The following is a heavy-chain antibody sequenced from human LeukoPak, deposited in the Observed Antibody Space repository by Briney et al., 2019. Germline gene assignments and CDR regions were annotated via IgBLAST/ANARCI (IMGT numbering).Heavy chain of an antibody. V-gene: IGHV1-69*10. Sequence: SVKVSCKASGGILNNFGLNWVRQAPGQGLEWMGGVIPILGRTNYAQKFQDRVTITANESTNTVYAELSSLRSEDTALYYCAIYTAASGTRASHTWGQGTLLTVSS. D-gene: IGHD5-18*01. CDR2: VIPILGRT. CDR3: AIYTAASGTRASHT. J-gene: IGHJ3*01. CDR1: GGILNNFG.